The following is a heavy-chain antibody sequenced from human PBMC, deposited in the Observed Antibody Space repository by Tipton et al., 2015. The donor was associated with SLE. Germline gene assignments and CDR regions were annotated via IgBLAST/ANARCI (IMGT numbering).Heavy chain of an antibody. V-gene: IGHV4-59*01. CDR3: ARAQAAPARTYYMNV. Sequence: LRLSCTVSGGSISSYYWSWIRQPPGKGLEWIGYIYYSGSTNYNPSLKSRVTISVDTSKNQFSPKLSSVTAADTAVYYCARAQAAPARTYYMNVWGKGTTVTVSS. J-gene: IGHJ6*03. CDR1: GGSISSYY. CDR2: IYYSGST. D-gene: IGHD2-15*01.